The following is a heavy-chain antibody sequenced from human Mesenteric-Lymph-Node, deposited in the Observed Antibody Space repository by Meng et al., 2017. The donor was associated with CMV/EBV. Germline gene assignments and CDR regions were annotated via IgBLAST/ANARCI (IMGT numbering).Heavy chain of an antibody. Sequence: GESLKISCAASEFSVTRNYMNWVRQAPGKGLEWVSVIYGGGTTFYADSVRGRFTISRDNSKNMLFLQMNSLRVEDTAVYYCAGEAGLPNGMDVWGQGTTVTVSS. CDR1: EFSVTRNY. V-gene: IGHV3-53*01. CDR3: AGEAGLPNGMDV. CDR2: IYGGGTT. D-gene: IGHD4-11*01. J-gene: IGHJ6*02.